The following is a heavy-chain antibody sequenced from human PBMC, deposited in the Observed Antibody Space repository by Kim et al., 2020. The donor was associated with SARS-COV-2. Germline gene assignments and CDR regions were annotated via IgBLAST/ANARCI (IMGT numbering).Heavy chain of an antibody. D-gene: IGHD3-3*01. CDR1: GYTFTSYD. V-gene: IGHV1-8*01. CDR3: ARGRSGRKTIFGVVIILRLWFDP. Sequence: ASVKVSCKASGYTFTSYDINWVRQATGQGLEWMGWMNPNGGNTGYAQKFQGRVTMTRNTSISTAYMELSSLRSEDTAVYYCARGRSGRKTIFGVVIILRLWFDPWGQGTLVTVSS. CDR2: MNPNGGNT. J-gene: IGHJ5*02.